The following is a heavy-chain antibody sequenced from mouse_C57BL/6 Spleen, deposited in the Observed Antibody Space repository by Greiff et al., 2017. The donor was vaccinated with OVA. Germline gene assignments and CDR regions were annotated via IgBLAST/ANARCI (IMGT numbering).Heavy chain of an antibody. CDR1: GFTFSDYG. D-gene: IGHD1-1*01. J-gene: IGHJ3*01. V-gene: IGHV5-17*01. CDR2: ISSGSSTI. Sequence: EVHLVESGGGLVKPGGSLKLSCAASGFTFSDYGMHWVRQAPEKGLEWVAYISSGSSTIYYADTVKGRFTISRDNAKNTLFLQMTSLRSEDTAMYYCALGGSSPFAYWGQGTLVTVSA. CDR3: ALGGSSPFAY.